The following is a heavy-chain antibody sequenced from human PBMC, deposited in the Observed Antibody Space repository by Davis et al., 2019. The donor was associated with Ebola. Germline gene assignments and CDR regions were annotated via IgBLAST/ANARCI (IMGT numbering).Heavy chain of an antibody. J-gene: IGHJ5*02. CDR3: ASRQAAPDRGPWFDP. D-gene: IGHD6-13*01. V-gene: IGHV4-39*01. CDR2: IYYSGST. Sequence: MPSETLSLTCTVSGGSISSSSYYWGWIRQPPGKGLEWIGSIYYSGSTYYNPSLKSRVTISVDTSKNQFSLKLISVTAADTAVYYCASRQAAPDRGPWFDPWGQGTLVTVSS. CDR1: GGSISSSSYY.